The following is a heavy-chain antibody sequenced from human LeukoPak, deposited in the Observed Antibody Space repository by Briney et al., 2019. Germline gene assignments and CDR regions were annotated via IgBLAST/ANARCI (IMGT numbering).Heavy chain of an antibody. CDR3: AKDRLLNCRGDCYIFDY. J-gene: IGHJ4*02. CDR2: ISYDGSNK. Sequence: PGRSLRLSCAASGFTFSSYAMHWVRQAPGKGLEWVAVISYDGSNKYYADSVKGRFTISRDNSKNTLYLQVNGLRTEDTAVYYCAKDRLLNCRGDCYIFDYWGQGTVVTVSS. V-gene: IGHV3-30*04. D-gene: IGHD2-21*02. CDR1: GFTFSSYA.